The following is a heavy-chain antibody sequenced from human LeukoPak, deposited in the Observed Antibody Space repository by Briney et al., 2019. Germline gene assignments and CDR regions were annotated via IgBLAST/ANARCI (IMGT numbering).Heavy chain of an antibody. V-gene: IGHV3-74*01. D-gene: IGHD3-22*01. Sequence: GGSLRLSWAASGFTFSSYWMHWVRQAPGKGLMWVSRLNSDGSSTSYADSVKGRFTISRDNAKNTLYLQMNSLRAEDTAVYYCARAYNDGSGFYPPYFDYWGQGTLVTVSS. CDR3: ARAYNDGSGFYPPYFDY. CDR1: GFTFSSYW. J-gene: IGHJ4*02. CDR2: LNSDGSST.